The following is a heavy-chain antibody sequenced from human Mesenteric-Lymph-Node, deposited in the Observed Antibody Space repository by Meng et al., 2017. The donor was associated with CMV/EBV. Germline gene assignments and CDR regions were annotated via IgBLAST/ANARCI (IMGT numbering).Heavy chain of an antibody. D-gene: IGHD1-26*01. J-gene: IGHJ6*02. V-gene: IGHV1-69*05. CDR2: IIPIFGTA. CDR3: ARGEWELLSYYYYGMDV. Sequence: SVKVSCKASGGTFSSYAISWVRQAPGQGLEWMGGIIPIFGTANYAQKFRGRVTITTDESTSTAYMELSSLRSEDTAVYYCARGEWELLSYYYYGMDVWGQGTTVTVSS. CDR1: GGTFSSYA.